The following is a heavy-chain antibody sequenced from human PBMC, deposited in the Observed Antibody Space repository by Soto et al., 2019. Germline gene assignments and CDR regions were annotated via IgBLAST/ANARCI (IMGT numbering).Heavy chain of an antibody. Sequence: PGGSLRLSCAASGFTFSSYAMSWVRQAPGKGLEWVSAISGSGGSTYYADSVKGRFTISRDNSKNTLYLQMNSLRAEDTAVYYCAKDVGGSSWLISYYGMDVWGQGTTVTVSS. V-gene: IGHV3-23*01. CDR1: GFTFSSYA. J-gene: IGHJ6*02. D-gene: IGHD6-13*01. CDR3: AKDVGGSSWLISYYGMDV. CDR2: ISGSGGST.